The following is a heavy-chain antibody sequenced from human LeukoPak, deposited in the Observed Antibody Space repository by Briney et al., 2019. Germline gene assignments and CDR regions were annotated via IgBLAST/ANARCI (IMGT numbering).Heavy chain of an antibody. V-gene: IGHV1-18*01. D-gene: IGHD6-13*01. CDR2: ISAYNGNT. Sequence: ASVKVSCKASGYTFTSYGISWVRQAPGQGLEWLGWISAYNGNTNYAQKLQGRVTMTTDTSTSTAYMELRSLRSDDTAVYYCARVAALAARGYFDYWSQGTLVTVSS. J-gene: IGHJ4*02. CDR3: ARVAALAARGYFDY. CDR1: GYTFTSYG.